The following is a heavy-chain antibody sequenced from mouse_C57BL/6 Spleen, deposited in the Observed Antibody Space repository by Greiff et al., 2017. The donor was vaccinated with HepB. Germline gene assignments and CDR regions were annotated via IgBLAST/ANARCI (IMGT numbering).Heavy chain of an antibody. CDR1: GYTFTSYW. Sequence: QVQLKQPGAELVKPGASVKLSCKASGYTFTSYWMQWVKQRPGQGLEWIGEIDPSDSYTNYNQKFKGKATLTVDTSSSTAYMQLSSLTSEDSAVYYCARIYYGYDGFAYWGQGTLVTVSA. CDR3: ARIYYGYDGFAY. D-gene: IGHD2-2*01. V-gene: IGHV1-50*01. J-gene: IGHJ3*01. CDR2: IDPSDSYT.